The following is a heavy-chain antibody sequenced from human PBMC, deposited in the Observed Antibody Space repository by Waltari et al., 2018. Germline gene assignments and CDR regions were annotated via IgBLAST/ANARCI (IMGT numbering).Heavy chain of an antibody. Sequence: EVQLVESGGGLIQPGGSLRLSCAASGFTVRNHYMTWVRQAPGKGLEWISIMYSGGSTYYADSLKGRFTISRDISKNTLYLQMNSLRAEDTAVYYCATLGTVVTPYWYFDLWGRGTLVTVSS. V-gene: IGHV3-53*01. CDR2: MYSGGST. D-gene: IGHD2-21*02. J-gene: IGHJ2*01. CDR1: GFTVRNHY. CDR3: ATLGTVVTPYWYFDL.